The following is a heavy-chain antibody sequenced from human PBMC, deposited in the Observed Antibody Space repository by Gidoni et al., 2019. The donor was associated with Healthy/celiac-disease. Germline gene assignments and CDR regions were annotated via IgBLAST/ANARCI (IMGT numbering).Heavy chain of an antibody. Sequence: EVQLVQSEAEDNKPEESLRISCKGSGQRFASYWISWVRQMPGKGLEWMGRIDPSDSHTNYSPPFQGHVTISADKSISTAYLQWSSLKASDTAMYYCARHHDYGGNSPLGYWGKGTLVTVSS. CDR1: GQRFASYW. CDR2: IDPSDSHT. V-gene: IGHV5-10-1*03. CDR3: ARHHDYGGNSPLGY. J-gene: IGHJ4*02. D-gene: IGHD4-17*01.